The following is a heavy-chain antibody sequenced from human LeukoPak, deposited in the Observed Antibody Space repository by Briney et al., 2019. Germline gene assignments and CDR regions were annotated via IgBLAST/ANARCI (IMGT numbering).Heavy chain of an antibody. Sequence: PGGSLRLSCAASGFTFSSYGMHWVRQAPGKGLEWVAVISYDESNIYYTDSVKGRFTISRDNSKNTLYLQMNGLRAEDTAVYYCAKGIRGGGWFGGAFDIWGQGTMVTVSS. V-gene: IGHV3-30*18. CDR3: AKGIRGGGWFGGAFDI. CDR2: ISYDESNI. D-gene: IGHD3-10*01. J-gene: IGHJ3*02. CDR1: GFTFSSYG.